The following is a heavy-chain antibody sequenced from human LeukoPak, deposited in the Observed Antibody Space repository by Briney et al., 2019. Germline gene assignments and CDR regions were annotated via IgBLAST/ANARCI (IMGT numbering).Heavy chain of an antibody. Sequence: ASVKVSCKASGYTFTSYAMHWVRQAPGQRLEWMGWINAGNGNTKYSQKFQGRVTITRDTSASTAYMELSSLRSEDTAVYFCATIGTGQIKYYDYWGQGTLVTVSS. CDR3: ATIGTGQIKYYDY. CDR1: GYTFTSYA. CDR2: INAGNGNT. V-gene: IGHV1-3*01. J-gene: IGHJ4*02. D-gene: IGHD3-10*01.